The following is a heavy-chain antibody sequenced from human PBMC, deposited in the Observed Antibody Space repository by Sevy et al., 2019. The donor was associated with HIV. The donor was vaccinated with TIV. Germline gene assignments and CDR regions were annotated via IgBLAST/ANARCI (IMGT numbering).Heavy chain of an antibody. CDR2: IYYSGST. V-gene: IGHV4-30-4*01. CDR3: ARDYTDDSSGYEGQWAFDI. Sequence: SETLSLTCTVSGGSISSGDYYWSWIRQPPGKGLEWIGYIYYSGSTYYNPSLKSRVTISVDTSKNQFSLKLSSVTAADTAVYYCARDYTDDSSGYEGQWAFDIWGQRTMVTVSS. J-gene: IGHJ3*02. D-gene: IGHD3-22*01. CDR1: GGSISSGDYY.